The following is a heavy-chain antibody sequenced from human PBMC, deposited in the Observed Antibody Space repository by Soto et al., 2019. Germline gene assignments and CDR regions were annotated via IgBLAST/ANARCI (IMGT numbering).Heavy chain of an antibody. CDR1: GPTVSRNY. Sequence: GGSLRLSCAVSGPTVSRNYMNWVRQAPGKGLEWVSVIYSAGNTYYADSVKGRFTISRDNSKNTLYLQMNSLRAEDTAVYYCESVPEWDLSGGDSPAYWGQGTLVTVSS. CDR2: IYSAGNT. V-gene: IGHV3-53*05. CDR3: ESVPEWDLSGGDSPAY. J-gene: IGHJ4*02. D-gene: IGHD1-26*01.